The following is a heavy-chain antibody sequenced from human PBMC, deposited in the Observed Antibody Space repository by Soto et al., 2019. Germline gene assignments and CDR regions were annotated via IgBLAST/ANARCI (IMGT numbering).Heavy chain of an antibody. CDR3: ARASVLGRYCSSTSCPISY. Sequence: ASVKVSCKASGYTFTSYYMHWVRQAPGQGLEWMGIINPSGGSTSYAQKFQGRVTMTRDTSTSTVYMELSSLGSEDTAVYYCARASVLGRYCSSTSCPISYWGQGTLVTVSS. D-gene: IGHD2-2*01. J-gene: IGHJ4*02. CDR1: GYTFTSYY. CDR2: INPSGGST. V-gene: IGHV1-46*03.